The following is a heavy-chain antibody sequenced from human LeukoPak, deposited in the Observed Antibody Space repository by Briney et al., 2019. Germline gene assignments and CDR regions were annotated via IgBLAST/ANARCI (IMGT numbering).Heavy chain of an antibody. J-gene: IGHJ4*02. D-gene: IGHD3-10*01. CDR1: GDSFSSYY. CDR3: ARGVRPELWFGEETYYFDD. Sequence: SETLSLTCTVSGDSFSSYYWSWIRQPPGKGLEWIGYFYYTGSTNYNPSLKSRVTISVDTSKNQFSLKLTSVTAADTAVYYCARGVRPELWFGEETYYFDDWGQGTLVTVSS. CDR2: FYYTGST. V-gene: IGHV4-59*01.